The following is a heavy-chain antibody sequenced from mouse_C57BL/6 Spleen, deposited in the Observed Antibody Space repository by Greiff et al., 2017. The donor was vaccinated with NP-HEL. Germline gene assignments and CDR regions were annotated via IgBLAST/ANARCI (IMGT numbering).Heavy chain of an antibody. D-gene: IGHD1-1*01. V-gene: IGHV5-4*01. CDR1: GFTFSSYA. J-gene: IGHJ4*01. Sequence: DVKLVESGGGLVKPGGSLKLSCAASGFTFSSYAMSWVRQTPEKRLEWVATISDGGSYTYYPDNVKGRFTISRDNAKNNLYLQMSHLKSEDTAMYDCARDQYYGSSYYYAMDYWGQGTSVTVSS. CDR2: ISDGGSYT. CDR3: ARDQYYGSSYYYAMDY.